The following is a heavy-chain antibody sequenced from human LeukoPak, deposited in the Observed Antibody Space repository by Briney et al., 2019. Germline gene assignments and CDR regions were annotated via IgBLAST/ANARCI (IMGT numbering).Heavy chain of an antibody. V-gene: IGHV1-69*01. J-gene: IGHJ5*02. D-gene: IGHD2-2*02. CDR1: GGTFSSYP. Sequence: SVKVSCKASGGTFSSYPISWVRQAPGQGLEWMGGIIPIFGTANYAQKFQGRVTITADESTSTAYMELSSLRSEDTAVYYCARDSVVPAAIRGKYNWFDPWGQGTLVTVSS. CDR2: IIPIFGTA. CDR3: ARDSVVPAAIRGKYNWFDP.